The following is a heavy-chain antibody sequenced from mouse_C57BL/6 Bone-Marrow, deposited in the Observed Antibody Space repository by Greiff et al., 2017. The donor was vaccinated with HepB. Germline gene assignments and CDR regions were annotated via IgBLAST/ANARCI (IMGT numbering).Heavy chain of an antibody. CDR2: INPNNGGT. CDR3: ARHGYYYDY. CDR1: GYTLTDYY. J-gene: IGHJ2*01. D-gene: IGHD1-1*01. V-gene: IGHV1-26*01. Sequence: EVQLQQSGPELVKPGASVKISCKASGYTLTDYYMNWVKQSHGKSLEWIGDINPNNGGTSYNQKFKGKATLTVDKSSSTAYMELRSLTSEDSAVYYCARHGYYYDYWGQGTTLTVSS.